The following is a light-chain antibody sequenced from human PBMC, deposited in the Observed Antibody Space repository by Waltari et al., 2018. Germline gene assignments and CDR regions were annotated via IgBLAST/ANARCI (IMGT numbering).Light chain of an antibody. CDR2: QDS. CDR3: QVWDSSTLV. J-gene: IGLJ2*01. V-gene: IGLV3-1*01. CDR1: TLGDIY. Sequence: LTQPPSVSVSPGQTANIPCSGNTLGDIYVFWYQQVAGQSPVMVLYQDSKRPSGIPERFSGSNSGNTATLTISGTQAMDEANYYCQVWDSSTLVFGGGTKLTVL.